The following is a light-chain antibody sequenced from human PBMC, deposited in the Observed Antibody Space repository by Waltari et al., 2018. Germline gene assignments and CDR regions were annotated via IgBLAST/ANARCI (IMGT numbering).Light chain of an antibody. CDR1: KLGAKY. Sequence: SYELTQPPSVSVSPGQTARIPCSGDKLGAKYACWYQQKPGQSPVLVIYQDSKRPSGIPERFSGSNSGNTATLTISGTQAMDEADYYCQAWDSTVVFGGGTKLTVL. J-gene: IGLJ2*01. V-gene: IGLV3-1*01. CDR3: QAWDSTVV. CDR2: QDS.